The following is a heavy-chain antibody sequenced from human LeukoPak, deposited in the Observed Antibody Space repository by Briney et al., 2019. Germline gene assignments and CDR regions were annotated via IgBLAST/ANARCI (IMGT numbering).Heavy chain of an antibody. Sequence: PSETLSLTCTVSGGSISSGGYYWSWIRQHPGKGLEWIGNIYYSGSTYYNPSLKSRVTISVDTSKNQFSLKLSSVTAADTAVYYCARAPRDSSYFDYWGQGTLVTVSS. CDR2: IYYSGST. CDR1: GGSISSGGYY. V-gene: IGHV4-31*03. CDR3: ARAPRDSSYFDY. J-gene: IGHJ4*02. D-gene: IGHD3-22*01.